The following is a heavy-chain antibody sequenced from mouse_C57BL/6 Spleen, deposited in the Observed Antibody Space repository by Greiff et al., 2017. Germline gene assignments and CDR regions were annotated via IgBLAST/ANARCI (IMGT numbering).Heavy chain of an antibody. J-gene: IGHJ2*01. Sequence: EVQLVESGGGLVKPGGSLKLSCAASGFTFSSYAMSWVRQTPEKRLEWVATISDGGSYTYYPDNVKGRFTISRDNAKNNLYLQMSHLKSEDTAMYYCARDGLRRYFDYWGQGTTLTVSS. CDR1: GFTFSSYA. CDR3: ARDGLRRYFDY. CDR2: ISDGGSYT. D-gene: IGHD2-2*01. V-gene: IGHV5-4*01.